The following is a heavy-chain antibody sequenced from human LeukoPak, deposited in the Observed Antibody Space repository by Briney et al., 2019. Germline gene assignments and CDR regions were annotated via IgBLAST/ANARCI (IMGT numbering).Heavy chain of an antibody. CDR1: GGSISGYY. D-gene: IGHD2-2*01. V-gene: IGHV4-4*07. Sequence: SETLSLTCTVSGGSISGYYWSWIRQPAGKGLEWIGRIYTSGSTNYNPSLKSRVTMSVDTSKNQFSLKLSSVTAADTAVYYCARQEPGVPAATYYFDYWGQGTLVTVSS. J-gene: IGHJ4*02. CDR3: ARQEPGVPAATYYFDY. CDR2: IYTSGST.